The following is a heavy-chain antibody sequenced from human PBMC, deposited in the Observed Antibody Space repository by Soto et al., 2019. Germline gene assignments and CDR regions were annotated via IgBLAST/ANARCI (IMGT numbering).Heavy chain of an antibody. D-gene: IGHD6-13*01. Sequence: PGGSLRLSCAASGFTFSSYGMHWVRQAPGKGLEWVAVIWYDGSNKYYADSVKGRFTISRDNSKNTLYLQMNSLRAEDTAVYYCASTSSWNPAGGMDVWGQGTTVTVSS. CDR3: ASTSSWNPAGGMDV. V-gene: IGHV3-33*01. J-gene: IGHJ6*02. CDR1: GFTFSSYG. CDR2: IWYDGSNK.